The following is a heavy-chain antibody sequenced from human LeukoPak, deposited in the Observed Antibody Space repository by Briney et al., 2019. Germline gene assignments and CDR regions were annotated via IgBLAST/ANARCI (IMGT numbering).Heavy chain of an antibody. D-gene: IGHD6-13*01. CDR3: ARSYSSSWYDLGYYYGMDV. CDR1: GYTFTSYG. J-gene: IGHJ6*02. V-gene: IGHV1-18*01. Sequence: ASVKVSCKASGYTFTSYGISWVRQAPGQGLEWMGWISAYNGNTNYAQKLQGRVTMTTDTSTSTAYMELRSLRSDDTAVYYCARSYSSSWYDLGYYYGMDVWGQGTTVTVSS. CDR2: ISAYNGNT.